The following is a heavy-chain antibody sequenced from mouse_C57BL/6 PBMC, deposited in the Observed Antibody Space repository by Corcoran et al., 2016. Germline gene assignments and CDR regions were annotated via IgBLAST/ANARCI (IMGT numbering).Heavy chain of an antibody. J-gene: IGHJ3*01. CDR1: GFNIKNTY. Sequence: EVQLQQSVAELVRPGASVKLSCTASGFNIKNTYMHWVKQRPEQGLEWIGRIDPANGNTKYAPKFQGKATITADTSSNTAYLQLSSLTSEDTAIYYCVPNYYGSSYSFAYWGQGTLVTVSA. CDR2: IDPANGNT. CDR3: VPNYYGSSYSFAY. V-gene: IGHV14-3*01. D-gene: IGHD1-1*01.